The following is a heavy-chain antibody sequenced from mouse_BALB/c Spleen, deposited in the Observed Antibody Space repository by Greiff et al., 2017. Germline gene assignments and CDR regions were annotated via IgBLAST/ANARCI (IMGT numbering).Heavy chain of an antibody. J-gene: IGHJ2*01. V-gene: IGHV1S33*01. CDR3: ARRDGYYDYFDY. D-gene: IGHD2-3*01. CDR1: GYTFTSYD. Sequence: SGPELVKPGALVKISCKASGYTFTSYDINWVKQRPGQGLEWIGWIYPGDGSTKYNEKFKGKATLTADKSSSTAYMQLSSLTSENSAVYFCARRDGYYDYFDYWGQGTTLTVSS. CDR2: IYPGDGST.